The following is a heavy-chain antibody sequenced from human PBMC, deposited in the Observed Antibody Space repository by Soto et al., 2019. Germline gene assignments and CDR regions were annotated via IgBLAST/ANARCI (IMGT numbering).Heavy chain of an antibody. CDR2: MIPIFGTA. CDR3: AGHRPWIGARPGRFAP. V-gene: IGHV1-69*13. D-gene: IGHD6-6*01. CDR1: AGTFSSYA. J-gene: IGHJ5*02. Sequence: RASVKVSCKASAGTFSSYALSWVRQAPGQGVEWMGGMIPIFGTANCAQKFQGRVTITADEPTSTASVDLTRLRSEDTAVYYCAGHRPWIGARPGRFAPRWQGTPVPVSS.